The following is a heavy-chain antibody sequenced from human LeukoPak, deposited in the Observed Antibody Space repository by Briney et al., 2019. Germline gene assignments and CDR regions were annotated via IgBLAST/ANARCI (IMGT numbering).Heavy chain of an antibody. D-gene: IGHD3/OR15-3a*01. V-gene: IGHV5-51*01. J-gene: IGHJ4*02. Sequence: GESLKISCEGFGYSFTSYWIAWVRRMPGEGLEWMGMINPGDSETRYSPSFQGQVTISVDKSISTAYVQWSSLKASDTAMYYCARRFGTGRFDYWGQGTLVTVSS. CDR1: GYSFTSYW. CDR3: ARRFGTGRFDY. CDR2: INPGDSET.